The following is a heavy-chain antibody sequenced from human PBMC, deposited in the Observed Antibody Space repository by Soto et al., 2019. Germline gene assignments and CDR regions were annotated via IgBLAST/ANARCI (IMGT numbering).Heavy chain of an antibody. V-gene: IGHV3-30-3*01. Sequence: GGSLRLSCAASGFTFSSYAMHWVRQAPGKGLEWVAVISYDGSNKYYADSVKCRFTISRDNSKNTLYLQMNSLRAEDTAVYYCARSIAAAGTGWFDPRGQGTLVTVSS. D-gene: IGHD6-13*01. CDR3: ARSIAAAGTGWFDP. J-gene: IGHJ5*02. CDR1: GFTFSSYA. CDR2: ISYDGSNK.